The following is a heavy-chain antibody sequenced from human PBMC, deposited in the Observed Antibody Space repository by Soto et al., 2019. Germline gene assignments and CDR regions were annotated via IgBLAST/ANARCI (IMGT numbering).Heavy chain of an antibody. CDR1: GGTFSSYA. V-gene: IGHV1-69*12. J-gene: IGHJ3*02. CDR3: ASSKVDSSAAGSFDI. Sequence: QVQLVQSGAEVKKPGSSVKVSCKASGGTFSSYAISWVRQAPGQGLEWMGGIIPIFGTANYAQKFQGRVTITADESKSTAYMELSSLRSEDTAVYYCASSKVDSSAAGSFDIWVQGTMVTVSS. CDR2: IIPIFGTA. D-gene: IGHD3-22*01.